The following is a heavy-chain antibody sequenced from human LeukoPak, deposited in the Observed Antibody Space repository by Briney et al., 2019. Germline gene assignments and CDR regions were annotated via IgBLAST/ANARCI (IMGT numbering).Heavy chain of an antibody. D-gene: IGHD4-11*01. CDR3: ARATRVQYDPSWFDP. Sequence: SETLSLTCTVSGGSISSGGYYWSWIRQHPGKGLEGIGYIYYSGSTYYNPSLKSRVTISVDTSKNQFSLKLSSVTAADTAVYYCARATRVQYDPSWFDPWGQGTLVTVSS. V-gene: IGHV4-31*03. CDR1: GGSISSGGYY. J-gene: IGHJ5*02. CDR2: IYYSGST.